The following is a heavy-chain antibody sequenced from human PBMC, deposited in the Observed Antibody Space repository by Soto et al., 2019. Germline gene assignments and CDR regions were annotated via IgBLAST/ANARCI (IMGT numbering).Heavy chain of an antibody. V-gene: IGHV3-15*07. J-gene: IGHJ4*02. Sequence: EVQLVESGGGLVKPGGSLRLSCAASGFTFNGAWMNWVRQAPGKGLEWVGRVKSSANGGAIDYAAPVEGRFTISRDDSKNTLYLQMTSLITEDTAFYYCSADLPDWGADALDYWGQGTLVTVSS. CDR1: GFTFNGAW. D-gene: IGHD3-16*01. CDR2: VKSSANGGAI. CDR3: SADLPDWGADALDY.